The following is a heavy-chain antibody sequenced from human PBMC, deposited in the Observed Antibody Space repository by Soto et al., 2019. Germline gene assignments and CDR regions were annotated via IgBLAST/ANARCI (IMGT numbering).Heavy chain of an antibody. CDR2: ISYDGVNQ. V-gene: IGHV3-30-3*01. Sequence: VGSLRLSCAASGFTFSNHAFHWVRQAPGKGLEWVAVISYDGVNQYYADSVKGRFTISRDNSKNTLYLQMSSLRPEDTAVYYCARGIQLWLRLFDFWGQGTLVTVSS. CDR1: GFTFSNHA. D-gene: IGHD5-18*01. J-gene: IGHJ4*02. CDR3: ARGIQLWLRLFDF.